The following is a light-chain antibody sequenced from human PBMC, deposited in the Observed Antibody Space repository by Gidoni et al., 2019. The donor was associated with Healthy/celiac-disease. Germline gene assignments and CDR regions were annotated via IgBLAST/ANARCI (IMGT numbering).Light chain of an antibody. Sequence: DIHMTQSPSSLSASVVDRVTITCRASQSISSYLNWYQQKPGKAPKLLIYAASSLQSGVPSRFSGSGSGTDFTLTISSLQPEEFATYYCQQSYSTPYTFGQGTKLEIK. CDR2: AAS. CDR3: QQSYSTPYT. J-gene: IGKJ2*01. V-gene: IGKV1-39*01. CDR1: QSISSY.